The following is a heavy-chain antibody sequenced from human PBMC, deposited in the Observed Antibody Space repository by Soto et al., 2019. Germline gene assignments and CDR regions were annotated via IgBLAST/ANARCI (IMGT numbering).Heavy chain of an antibody. CDR1: GLSLRTAGMG. CDR2: LYWDDSP. D-gene: IGHD1-1*01. V-gene: IGHV2-5*02. J-gene: IGHJ4*02. CDR3: QHVNGGRTTTN. Sequence: QITLKESGPTLVKPTQTLTLTCTYSGLSLRTAGMGVGWIRQPPGKAPEGLALLYWDDSPRYRPSLRRRLTVTEVTSKNQVVLTLTDMDPVDTATYFCQHVNGGRTTTNWGQGSLITVSS.